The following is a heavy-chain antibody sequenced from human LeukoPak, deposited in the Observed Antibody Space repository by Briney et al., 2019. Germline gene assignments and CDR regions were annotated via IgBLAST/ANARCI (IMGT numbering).Heavy chain of an antibody. V-gene: IGHV3-66*02. CDR1: GFTVSSNY. Sequence: GGSLRLSCAASGFTVSSNYMSWVRQAPGKGLVWVSVIYSGGSTYYADSVKGRFTISRDNSKNTLYLQMNSLRAEDTAVYYCASGNTAMAHDAFDIWGQGTMVTVSS. J-gene: IGHJ3*02. CDR2: IYSGGST. D-gene: IGHD5-18*01. CDR3: ASGNTAMAHDAFDI.